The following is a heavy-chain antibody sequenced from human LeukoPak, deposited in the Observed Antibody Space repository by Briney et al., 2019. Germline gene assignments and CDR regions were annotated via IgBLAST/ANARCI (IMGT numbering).Heavy chain of an antibody. CDR2: IYHSGST. D-gene: IGHD3-10*01. Sequence: SETLSLTCAVSGYSISRGYYWGWIRQPPGKRLEWIGSIYHSGSTYYNPSLKSRVTISVDTSKNQFSLKLSSVTAADTAVYYCARDRGYYYGSGSLIRRSFFDYWGQGTLVTVSS. CDR3: ARDRGYYYGSGSLIRRSFFDY. J-gene: IGHJ4*02. V-gene: IGHV4-38-2*02. CDR1: GYSISRGYY.